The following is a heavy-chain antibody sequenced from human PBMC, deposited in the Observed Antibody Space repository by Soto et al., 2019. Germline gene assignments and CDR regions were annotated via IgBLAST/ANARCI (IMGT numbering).Heavy chain of an antibody. V-gene: IGHV3-11*01. J-gene: IGHJ6*03. CDR3: ARDGSAYYYYMDV. CDR2: ISSSGSTI. CDR1: GFTFRDYY. Sequence: GGSLRLSCAASGFTFRDYYMSWILQAPGKGLEWVSYISSSGSTIYYADSVKGRFTISRDNAKNSLYLQMNSLRAEDTAVYYCARDGSAYYYYMDVWGKGTTVTVSS.